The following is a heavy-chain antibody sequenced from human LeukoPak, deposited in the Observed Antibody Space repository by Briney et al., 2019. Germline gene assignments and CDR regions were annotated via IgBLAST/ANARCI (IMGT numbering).Heavy chain of an antibody. Sequence: TGGSLRLSCAASGFTFSSYAMSWVRQAPGKGLEWVSAISGSGGSTYYADSVKGRFTISRDNSKNTLYLQMNSLRAEDTAAYYCAKDRSAAAAPEWFDPWGQGTLVTVSS. CDR3: AKDRSAAAAPEWFDP. CDR1: GFTFSSYA. CDR2: ISGSGGST. J-gene: IGHJ5*02. D-gene: IGHD6-13*01. V-gene: IGHV3-23*01.